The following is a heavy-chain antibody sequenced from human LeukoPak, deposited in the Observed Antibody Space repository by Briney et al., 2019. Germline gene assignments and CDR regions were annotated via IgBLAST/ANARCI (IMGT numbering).Heavy chain of an antibody. CDR2: IYHSGST. J-gene: IGHJ4*02. Sequence: SETLSLTCAVSGGSINSGGYSWSWIRQPPGKGLEWIGYIYHSGSTYYNPSLKSRVTISVDRSKNQFSLKLSSVTAADTAVYYCARGGSGWYWDYWGQGTLVTVSS. D-gene: IGHD6-13*01. CDR3: ARGGSGWYWDY. CDR1: GGSINSGGYS. V-gene: IGHV4-30-2*01.